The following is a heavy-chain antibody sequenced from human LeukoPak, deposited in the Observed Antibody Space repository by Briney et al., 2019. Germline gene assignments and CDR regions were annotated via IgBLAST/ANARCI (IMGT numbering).Heavy chain of an antibody. Sequence: GGSLRISFAATGITFRRYGTHWVRKAPGRVLEWVALIWSERSNKYYIDSVKGRFTISRAHSKYTLYLQMNSLRAEVTAVYYCAILQGAAFDIWGQGTMVTVSS. V-gene: IGHV3-30*02. J-gene: IGHJ3*02. CDR3: AILQGAAFDI. CDR1: GITFRRYG. CDR2: IWSERSNK. D-gene: IGHD4-11*01.